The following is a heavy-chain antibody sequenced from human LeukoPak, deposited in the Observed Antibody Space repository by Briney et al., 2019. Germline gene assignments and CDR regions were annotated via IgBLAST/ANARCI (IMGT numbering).Heavy chain of an antibody. D-gene: IGHD6-6*01. Sequence: GGSLRLSCAASGFTFSSYSMNWVRQAPGKGLKWVSYISSSSSTIYYADSVKGRFTISRDNAKNSLYLQMNSLRAEDTAVYYCARESPYSARGQPADFWGQGTLVTVSS. CDR1: GFTFSSYS. V-gene: IGHV3-48*01. CDR3: ARESPYSARGQPADF. J-gene: IGHJ4*02. CDR2: ISSSSSTI.